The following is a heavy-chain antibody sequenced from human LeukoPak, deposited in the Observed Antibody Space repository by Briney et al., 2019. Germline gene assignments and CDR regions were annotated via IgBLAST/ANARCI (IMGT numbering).Heavy chain of an antibody. V-gene: IGHV1-46*01. CDR3: GRFGWDRRFLEWSDY. D-gene: IGHD3-3*01. Sequence: ASVKLSCKASGYTFTSYYIHWVRQAPGQGLEWMGIINPIGGSTTYAQRFQGRVTMTRDTSTSTVYMELSSLGSEDTAVEYCGRFGWDRRFLEWSDYWGQGTLLTVSS. CDR1: GYTFTSYY. J-gene: IGHJ4*02. CDR2: INPIGGST.